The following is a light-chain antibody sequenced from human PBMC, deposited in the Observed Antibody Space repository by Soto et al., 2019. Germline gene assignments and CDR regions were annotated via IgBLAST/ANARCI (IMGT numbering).Light chain of an antibody. CDR3: QQYDNLPSIT. J-gene: IGKJ5*01. CDR2: DAS. V-gene: IGKV1-33*01. Sequence: DIQMTQSPSSLSASVGDRVTITCQASQDISNYLNWYQQKPGKAPKLLIYDASNLETGVPSRFSGSGSETYFTFTISSLQPEDIATNYCQQYDNLPSITFGQGTRLEIK. CDR1: QDISNY.